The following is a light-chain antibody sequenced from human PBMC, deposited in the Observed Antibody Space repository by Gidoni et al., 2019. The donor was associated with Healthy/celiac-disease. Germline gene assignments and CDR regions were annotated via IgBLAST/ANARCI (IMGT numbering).Light chain of an antibody. CDR2: AAS. CDR1: PGISNY. V-gene: IGKV1-27*01. Sequence: DIQMTQSPSSLSASVGDRVTITCRASPGISNYLAWYQQKPGKVPKLLIYAASTLQSWVPSRFSGSGSVTDFTLTISSLQPEDVATYYCQKYNRAPLTFGGGTKVEIK. CDR3: QKYNRAPLT. J-gene: IGKJ4*01.